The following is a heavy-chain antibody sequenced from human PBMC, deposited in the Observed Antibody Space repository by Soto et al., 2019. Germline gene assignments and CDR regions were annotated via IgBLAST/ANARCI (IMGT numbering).Heavy chain of an antibody. D-gene: IGHD6-13*01. V-gene: IGHV4-34*01. J-gene: IGHJ4*02. Sequence: SRIRQPPGKGLEWIGEINHSGSTNYNPSLKSRVTISVDTSKNQFSLKLSSVTAADTAVYYCARVRSIEAAFDYWGQGTLVTVS. CDR3: ARVRSIEAAFDY. CDR2: INHSGST.